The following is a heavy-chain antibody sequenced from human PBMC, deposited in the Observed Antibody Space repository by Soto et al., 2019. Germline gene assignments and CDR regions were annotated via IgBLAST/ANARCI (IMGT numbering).Heavy chain of an antibody. V-gene: IGHV4-30-4*02. J-gene: IGHJ4*02. CDR2: IFSSGTT. CDR3: ARAPVGLDTISYFDY. CDR1: GDSIGSGNKY. Sequence: SETLSLTCTVSGDSIGSGNKYWSWVRQAPGKGLEWIGYIFSSGTTYYHPSLKSRLTMSLDTSQNQFSLKLNSVTAADTAVYFCARAPVGLDTISYFDYWGQGKLVTASS. D-gene: IGHD3-3*01.